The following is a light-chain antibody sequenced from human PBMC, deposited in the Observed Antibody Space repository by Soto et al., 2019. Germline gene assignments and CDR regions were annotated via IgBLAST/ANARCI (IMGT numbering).Light chain of an antibody. CDR3: QQVNSFPVT. J-gene: IGKJ4*01. CDR2: AAS. Sequence: DIQLTQSPSFLSASVGVRITTTCRASQGINSYLAWYQQRPGKAPRLLISAASTLQSGVPSRFSGSGSGTEFTLTISSLQPEDFATYYCQQVNSFPVTFGGGTKVDIK. CDR1: QGINSY. V-gene: IGKV1-9*01.